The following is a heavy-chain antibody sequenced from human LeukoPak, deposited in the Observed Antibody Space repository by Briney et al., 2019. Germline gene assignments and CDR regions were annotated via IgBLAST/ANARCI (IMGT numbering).Heavy chain of an antibody. CDR1: GYTFSSFY. CDR3: ARDPSDRSVGEFFFEY. D-gene: IGHD4-17*01. J-gene: IGHJ4*02. Sequence: ASVKVFCKASGYTFSSFYIHWVRQAPEQGLEWMAIVNPGSGSTNYAPKFQGRLTVTRDTSTSTVYMELRSLRSEDTALYYCARDPSDRSVGEFFFEYWGQGTLVAVSS. CDR2: VNPGSGST. V-gene: IGHV1-46*01.